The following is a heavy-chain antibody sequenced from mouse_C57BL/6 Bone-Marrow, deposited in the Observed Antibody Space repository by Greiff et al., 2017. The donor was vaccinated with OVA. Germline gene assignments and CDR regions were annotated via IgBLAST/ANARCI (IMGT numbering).Heavy chain of an antibody. CDR1: GFTIKNTY. V-gene: IGHV14-3*01. CDR2: IDPANGNT. D-gene: IGHD1-1*01. Sequence: VQLQQSVAELVRPGASVKLSCTASGFTIKNTYMHWVKQRPEQGLEWIGRIDPANGNTKYAPKFQGKATITADTSSNTAYLQLSSLTSEDTAIYYCAREDYYGSSYFGYWGQGTTLTVAS. CDR3: AREDYYGSSYFGY. J-gene: IGHJ2*01.